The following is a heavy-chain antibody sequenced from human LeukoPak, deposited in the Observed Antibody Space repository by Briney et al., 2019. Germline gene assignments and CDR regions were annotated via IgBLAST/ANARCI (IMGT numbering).Heavy chain of an antibody. D-gene: IGHD7-27*01. CDR1: GFTFSSYS. CDR3: ARDRSWGLGY. CDR2: ISSSSSYI. V-gene: IGHV3-21*01. J-gene: IGHJ4*02. Sequence: GGSLRLSCAASGFTFSSYSMNWVRQAPGKELEWVSSISSSSSYIYYADSVKGRFTISRDNAKNSLYLQMNSLRAEDTAVYYCARDRSWGLGYWGQGTLVTVSS.